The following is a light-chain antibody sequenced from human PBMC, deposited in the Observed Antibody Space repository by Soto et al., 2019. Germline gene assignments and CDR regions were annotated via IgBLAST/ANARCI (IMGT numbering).Light chain of an antibody. CDR2: EVS. V-gene: IGLV2-8*01. CDR1: SSDVGAYNY. Sequence: QSVLTQPPSASGSPGQSVTISCTGTSSDVGAYNYVSWYQQLPGKAPKLIIYEVSKRPSGVPDRFSGSKSGNTASLNVSGLQADDEADYYCTSYAGTYSFFYVFGTGTKLTVL. J-gene: IGLJ1*01. CDR3: TSYAGTYSFFYV.